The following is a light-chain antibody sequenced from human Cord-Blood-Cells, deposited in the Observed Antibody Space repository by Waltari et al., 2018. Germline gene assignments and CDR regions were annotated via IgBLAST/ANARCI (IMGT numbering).Light chain of an antibody. V-gene: IGLV2-11*01. CDR1: SSDVGGYND. Sequence: QSALTQPRSVSGSPGPSVTISCTGTSSDVGGYNDVSWYQQHPGQAPKLMIYDVSKRPSGVPDRFSGSKSGNTASLTISGLHAEDEADYYCCSYAGSYTYVFGTGTKVTVL. CDR3: CSYAGSYTYV. CDR2: DVS. J-gene: IGLJ1*01.